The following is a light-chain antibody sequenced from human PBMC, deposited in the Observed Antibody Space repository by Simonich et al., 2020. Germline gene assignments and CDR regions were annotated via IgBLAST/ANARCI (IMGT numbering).Light chain of an antibody. CDR3: QQYGSSPYT. CDR1: QSVSSSY. V-gene: IGKV3D-20*01. Sequence: EIVLTQSPGTLSLSPGERATLSCRASQSVSSSYLAWYQQKPGLAPMLLIYDASSRATCIPNRFSGSGSGTDFTLTISRLEPEDFAVYYWQQYGSSPYTFGQGTKLEIK. J-gene: IGKJ2*01. CDR2: DAS.